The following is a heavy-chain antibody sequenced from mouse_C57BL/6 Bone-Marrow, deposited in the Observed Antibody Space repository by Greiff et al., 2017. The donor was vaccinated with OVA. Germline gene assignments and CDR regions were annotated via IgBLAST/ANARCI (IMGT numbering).Heavy chain of an antibody. CDR1: GISITTGNYR. D-gene: IGHD1-1*01. CDR3: AREGYYYGSIYWYFDV. J-gene: IGHJ1*03. V-gene: IGHV3-5*01. CDR2: IYYSGTI. Sequence: EVQGVESGPGLVKPSQTVFLTCTVTGISITTGNYRWSWIRQFPGNKLEWIGYIYYSGTITYNPSLTSRTTITRDTPKNQFFLEMNSLTAEDTATYYCAREGYYYGSIYWYFDVWGTGTTVTVSS.